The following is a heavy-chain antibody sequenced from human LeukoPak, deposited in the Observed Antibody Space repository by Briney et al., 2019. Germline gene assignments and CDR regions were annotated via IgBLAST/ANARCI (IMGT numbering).Heavy chain of an antibody. CDR1: GFTFSSYW. Sequence: GGSLRLSCAASGFTFSSYWKHWVRQAPGKGLVWVSRINSDGSSTGYADSVKGRFTISRDNAKNTLYLQMNSLRAEDTAVYYCARSYYYDSSGYYYYFDYWGQGTLVTVSS. CDR2: INSDGSST. CDR3: ARSYYYDSSGYYYYFDY. V-gene: IGHV3-74*01. J-gene: IGHJ4*02. D-gene: IGHD3-22*01.